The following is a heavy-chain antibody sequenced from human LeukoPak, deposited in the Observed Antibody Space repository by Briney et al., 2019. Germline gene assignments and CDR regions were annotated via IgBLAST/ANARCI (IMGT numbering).Heavy chain of an antibody. CDR3: ARDLHYAFDI. CDR2: IYSSDTT. V-gene: IGHV3-48*02. D-gene: IGHD3-10*01. J-gene: IGHJ3*02. Sequence: PGGSLRLSCAASGFTFSDYSMNWVRQAPGKGLEWVSHIYSSDTTYADSVKGRFTISRDNAKNSLYLQMNSLRDEDTAVYYCARDLHYAFDIWGQGTMVTASS. CDR1: GFTFSDYS.